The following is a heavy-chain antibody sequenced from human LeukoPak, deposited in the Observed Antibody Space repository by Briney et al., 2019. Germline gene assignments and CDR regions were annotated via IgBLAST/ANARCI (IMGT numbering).Heavy chain of an antibody. V-gene: IGHV1-24*01. Sequence: GAPVKVSCKVSGDTLTELSMHWVRQAPGKGLEWMGTFDPEEDEIIYAQKFQGRLTMTEDTSTDTAYMDLRSLTSDDTAMYYCAAVGVGLQVFWGQGTLVTVSS. J-gene: IGHJ4*02. D-gene: IGHD4-11*01. CDR3: AAVGVGLQVF. CDR1: GDTLTELS. CDR2: FDPEEDEI.